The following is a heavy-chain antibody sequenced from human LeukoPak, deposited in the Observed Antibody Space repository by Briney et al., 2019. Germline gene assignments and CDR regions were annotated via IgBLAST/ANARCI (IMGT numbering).Heavy chain of an antibody. V-gene: IGHV3-64*01. CDR1: GFTFSSYA. CDR3: ARPGGMTTDEYYFDY. D-gene: IGHD4-17*01. J-gene: IGHJ4*02. Sequence: GGSLRLSCAASGFTFSSYAMHWVRQAPGKGLEYVSAISSNGGSTYYANSVKGRFTISRDNSKNTLYLQMGSLRAEDMAVYYCARPGGMTTDEYYFDYWGQGTLVTVSS. CDR2: ISSNGGST.